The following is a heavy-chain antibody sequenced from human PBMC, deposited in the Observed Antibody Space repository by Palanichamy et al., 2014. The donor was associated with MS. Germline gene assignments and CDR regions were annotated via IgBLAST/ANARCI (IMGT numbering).Heavy chain of an antibody. J-gene: IGHJ3*01. V-gene: IGHV3-7*01. D-gene: IGHD5-12*01. Sequence: QLVESGGGLVQPGGSLRLSCAASRFRFSDYWMTWVRQAPGKGLEWVANIKQDGGETYYLDSVKGRFTISRDNAKNAMFLQMNSLRPEDTGIYYCVGHVHFDGSGYSHNGFDVWGQGAMVTVSS. CDR1: RFRFSDYW. CDR3: VGHVHFDGSGYSHNGFDV. CDR2: IKQDGGET.